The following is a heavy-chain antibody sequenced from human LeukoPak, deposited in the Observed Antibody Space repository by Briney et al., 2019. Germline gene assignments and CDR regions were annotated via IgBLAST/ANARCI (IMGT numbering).Heavy chain of an antibody. V-gene: IGHV1-24*01. J-gene: IGHJ6*03. D-gene: IGHD4-11*01. CDR1: GYTLTELS. CDR2: FDPEDGET. CDR3: ATTGTTVTTGYYYMDV. Sequence: GASVKVSCKVSGYTLTELSMHWVRQAPGKGLEWMGGFDPEDGETIYAQKFQGRVTMSEDTSTDTAYMELSSLRSEDMAVYYCATTGTTVTTGYYYMDVWGKGTTVTVSS.